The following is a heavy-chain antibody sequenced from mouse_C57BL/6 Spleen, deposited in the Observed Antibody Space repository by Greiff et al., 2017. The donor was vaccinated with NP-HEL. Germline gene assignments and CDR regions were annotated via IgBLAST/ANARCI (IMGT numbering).Heavy chain of an antibody. CDR2: IYPGSGST. V-gene: IGHV1-55*01. J-gene: IGHJ4*01. Sequence: QVQLQQPGAELVKPGASVKMSCKASGYTFTSYWITWVKQRPGQGLEWIGDIYPGSGSTNYNEKFKSKATLTVDTSSSTAYMQRSSLTSEDSAVYYCARRDYGSSYAMDYWGQGTSVTVSS. CDR3: ARRDYGSSYAMDY. D-gene: IGHD1-1*01. CDR1: GYTFTSYW.